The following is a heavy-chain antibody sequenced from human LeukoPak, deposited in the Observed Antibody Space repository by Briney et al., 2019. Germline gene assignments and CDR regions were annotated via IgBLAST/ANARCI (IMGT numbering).Heavy chain of an antibody. V-gene: IGHV3-30*02. CDR1: GFTFSNYG. D-gene: IGHD3-10*01. J-gene: IGHJ6*03. CDR3: AKASLSPSSITMIRGVRSNYYYMDV. CDR2: IHYDGSNK. Sequence: GGSLRLSCAASGFTFSNYGMHWVRQAPGKGLDWVAFIHYDGSNKYYADSVKGRFTISRDDSKNTLYMQMFSLRAEDTAVYYCAKASLSPSSITMIRGVRSNYYYMDVWGKGTTVTISS.